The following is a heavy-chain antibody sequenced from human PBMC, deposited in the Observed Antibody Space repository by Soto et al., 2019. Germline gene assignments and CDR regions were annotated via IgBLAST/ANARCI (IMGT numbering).Heavy chain of an antibody. V-gene: IGHV6-1*01. D-gene: IGHD3-3*01. J-gene: IGHJ4*02. CDR2: TYYRSKWYN. Sequence: QTLSLTCAISVDSVSSNSAAWNWIRQSPSRGLEWLGTTYYRSKWYNDYAVSVKSRLAINADTSKNQFSLQLNSVTPEDTAVYYCARGEGLLVYWGQGTLVTVSS. CDR1: VDSVSSNSAA. CDR3: ARGEGLLVY.